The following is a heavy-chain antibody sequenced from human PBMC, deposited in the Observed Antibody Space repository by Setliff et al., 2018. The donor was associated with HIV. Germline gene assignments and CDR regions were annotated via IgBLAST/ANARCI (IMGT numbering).Heavy chain of an antibody. CDR3: ARNKLSDAFDV. Sequence: ASVKVSCKASGYTFTSYGISWVRQAPGQGLEWMGWINSYDGNTNYEQKFQGRVTMTTDTSTTSAYLELRSLRPDDTAVYFCARNKLSDAFDVWGPGTMVTVSS. CDR2: INSYDGNT. D-gene: IGHD1-1*01. CDR1: GYTFTSYG. V-gene: IGHV1-18*01. J-gene: IGHJ3*01.